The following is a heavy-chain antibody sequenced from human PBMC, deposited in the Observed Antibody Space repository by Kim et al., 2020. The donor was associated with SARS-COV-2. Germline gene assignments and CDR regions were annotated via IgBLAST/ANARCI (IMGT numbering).Heavy chain of an antibody. CDR2: INHSGST. Sequence: SETLSLTCAVYGGSFSGYYWSWIRQPPGKGLEWIGEINHSGSTNYNPSLKSRVTISVDTSKNQFSLKLSSVTAADTAVDYCSRGMVRGVELDYWGQGTLV. CDR3: SRGMVRGVELDY. D-gene: IGHD3-10*01. V-gene: IGHV4-34*01. J-gene: IGHJ4*02. CDR1: GGSFSGYY.